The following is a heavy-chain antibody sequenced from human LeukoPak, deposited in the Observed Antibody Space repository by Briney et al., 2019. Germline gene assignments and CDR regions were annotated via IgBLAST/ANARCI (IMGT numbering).Heavy chain of an antibody. Sequence: GGSLRLSCAASGFTFSNYDIHWVRQAPGKGLEWVAFIRYDGSYKNYADSVKGRFTISRDNSKNTLYLQMNSLRTEDTAIYYCAKNFYASGSYYYYYYMDVWGKGTTVTISS. D-gene: IGHD3-10*01. V-gene: IGHV3-30*02. J-gene: IGHJ6*03. CDR2: IRYDGSYK. CDR1: GFTFSNYD. CDR3: AKNFYASGSYYYYYYMDV.